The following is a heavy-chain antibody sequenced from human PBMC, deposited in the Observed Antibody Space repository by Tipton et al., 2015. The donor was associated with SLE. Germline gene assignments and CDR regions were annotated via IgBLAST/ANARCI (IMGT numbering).Heavy chain of an antibody. J-gene: IGHJ4*02. CDR2: ISSSSSYI. V-gene: IGHV3-21*01. Sequence: SLRLSCAASGFTFSSYSMNWVRQAPGKGLEWVSSISSSSSYIYYADSVKGRFTISRDNAKNSLYLQMNGLRAEDTAVYYCARAHLTGYRNYWGQGTLVTVSS. CDR1: GFTFSSYS. CDR3: ARAHLTGYRNY. D-gene: IGHD3-9*01.